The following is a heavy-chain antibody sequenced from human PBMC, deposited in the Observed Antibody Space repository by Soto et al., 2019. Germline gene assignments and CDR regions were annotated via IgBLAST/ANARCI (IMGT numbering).Heavy chain of an antibody. CDR3: MTDFGGY. CDR2: IRQDGTAT. Sequence: EMQLVESGGGLVQPGGSLRLSCSVSGFTFSDFWISWVRQAPGKGLEWVAHIRQDGTATHYVDSVKGRFTISRDNAKNSLYVQMNSLRGEDTAFYYCMTDFGGYWGQGTMVTVSS. CDR1: GFTFSDFW. D-gene: IGHD3-10*01. V-gene: IGHV3-7*03. J-gene: IGHJ4*02.